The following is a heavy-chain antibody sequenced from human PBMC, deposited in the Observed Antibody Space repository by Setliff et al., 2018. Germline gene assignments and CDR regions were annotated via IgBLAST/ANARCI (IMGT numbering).Heavy chain of an antibody. J-gene: IGHJ6*03. CDR2: IKSKTDGGTT. CDR3: IRLSSSAYYYMDT. D-gene: IGHD6-19*01. V-gene: IGHV3-15*01. Sequence: GGSLRLSCAASGFTFSNAWMSWVRQAPGKGLEWVGRIKSKTDGGTTDYAASVKGRFTISRDDSESIAYLQMNSLKTEDTAVYYCIRLSSSAYYYMDTWGKGTTVTVSS. CDR1: GFTFSNAW.